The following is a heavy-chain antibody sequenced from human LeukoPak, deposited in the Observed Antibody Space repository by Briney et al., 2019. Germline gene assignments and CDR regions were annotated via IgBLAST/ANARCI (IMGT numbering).Heavy chain of an antibody. V-gene: IGHV1-18*01. CDR3: ARDSLCYMGRGVVSYLFDN. D-gene: IGHD3-10*01. CDR1: GYTFTNCG. CDR2: ISTYNGDT. J-gene: IGHJ4*02. Sequence: GASVKVSCKASGYTFTNCGIHWVRQAPGQGLEWMGWISTYNGDTDYAQKLQGRVTMTTDTSTSTADMELRSLRSDDTAVYYCARDSLCYMGRGVVSYLFDNWGQGTRVTVSS.